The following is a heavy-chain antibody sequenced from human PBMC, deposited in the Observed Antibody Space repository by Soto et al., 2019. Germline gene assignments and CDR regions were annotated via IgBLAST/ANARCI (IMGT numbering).Heavy chain of an antibody. Sequence: IVSGGSISSGGYYWSWIRQHPGKGLEGMGYIFHTGSTYYNPSLKSRVTMLVDTSKNQFSLRLKSVIAADTAVYYCAGAGPLSFDFWGQGALVT. CDR3: AGAGPLSFDF. CDR2: IFHTGST. V-gene: IGHV4-31*03. D-gene: IGHD3-16*02. CDR1: GGSISSGGYY. J-gene: IGHJ4*02.